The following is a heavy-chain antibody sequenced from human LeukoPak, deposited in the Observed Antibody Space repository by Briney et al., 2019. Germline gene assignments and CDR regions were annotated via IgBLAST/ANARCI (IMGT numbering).Heavy chain of an antibody. V-gene: IGHV4-59*12. J-gene: IGHJ4*02. CDR2: IYYSGST. CDR3: ARDSGVAGIDY. Sequence: PSETLSLTCTVSGGSISSYYWSWIRHPPAPGLERIGYIYYSGSTNYNPSLKSRVTISVDTSKNQFSLKLSSVTAADTAVYYCARDSGVAGIDYWGQGTLVAVSS. CDR1: GGSISSYY. D-gene: IGHD6-19*01.